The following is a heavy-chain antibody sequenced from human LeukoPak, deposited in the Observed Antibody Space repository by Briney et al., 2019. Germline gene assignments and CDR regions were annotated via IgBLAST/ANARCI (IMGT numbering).Heavy chain of an antibody. Sequence: PSETLSLTCTVSGGSISSSNYYWGWIRQPPGKGLEWVSVIYSGGSTYYADSVKGRFTISRDNSKNTLYLQMNSLRDEDTAVYYCARGVAAAGTTLGYWGQGTLVTVSS. D-gene: IGHD6-13*01. CDR3: ARGVAAAGTTLGY. J-gene: IGHJ4*02. CDR2: IYSGGST. V-gene: IGHV3-66*01. CDR1: GGSISSSNYY.